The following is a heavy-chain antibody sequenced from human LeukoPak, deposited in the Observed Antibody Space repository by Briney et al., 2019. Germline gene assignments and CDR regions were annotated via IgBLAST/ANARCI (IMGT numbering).Heavy chain of an antibody. CDR2: ISGSGGST. CDR1: GFTFSSYA. V-gene: IGHV3-23*01. CDR3: AKAPSAVAGTPYYFDY. D-gene: IGHD6-19*01. Sequence: GGSLRLSCAASGFTFSSYAMSWVRQAPGKGPEWVSAISGSGGSTYYADSVKGRFTISRDNSKNTLYLQMNSLRAEDTAVYYCAKAPSAVAGTPYYFDYWGQGTLVTVSS. J-gene: IGHJ4*02.